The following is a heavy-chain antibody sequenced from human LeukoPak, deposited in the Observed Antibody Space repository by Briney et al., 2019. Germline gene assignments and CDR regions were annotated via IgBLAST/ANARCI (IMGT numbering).Heavy chain of an antibody. V-gene: IGHV7-4-1*02. Sequence: ASVKVSCKASGYSFTKYDMNWVRQAPGQGLEWMGWINTNTGNPTYAQGFTGRFVFSLDTSVSTAYLQINSLKAEDTAVYYCARNNADGEGRFGDWGQGTLVTVSS. CDR2: INTNTGNP. CDR3: ARNNADGEGRFGD. J-gene: IGHJ4*02. CDR1: GYSFTKYD. D-gene: IGHD3-10*01.